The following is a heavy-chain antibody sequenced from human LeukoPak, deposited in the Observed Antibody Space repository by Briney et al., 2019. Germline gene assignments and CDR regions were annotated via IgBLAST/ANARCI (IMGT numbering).Heavy chain of an antibody. Sequence: MPSETLSLTCTVSGGSISSSSYYWGWIRQPPGKGLEWIGSIYYSGSTYYNPSLKSRVTISVDTSKNHFSLKLSSVTAADTAVYYCARDDYDFWSGYESGWGQGTLVTVSS. V-gene: IGHV4-39*02. J-gene: IGHJ4*02. D-gene: IGHD3-3*01. CDR2: IYYSGST. CDR1: GGSISSSSYY. CDR3: ARDDYDFWSGYESG.